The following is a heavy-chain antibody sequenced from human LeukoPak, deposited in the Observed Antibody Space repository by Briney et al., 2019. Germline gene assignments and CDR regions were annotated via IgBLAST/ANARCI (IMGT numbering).Heavy chain of an antibody. CDR2: IYHSGST. J-gene: IGHJ4*02. Sequence: SETLSLTCAVSDYSITSDYYWGWIRQPPGKGLEWIGSIYHSGSTYYNPSLKSRVTISVDTSKNQFSLKLSSVTAADTAVYYCAREIIGYSYGNPFDYWGQGTLVTVSS. D-gene: IGHD5-18*01. V-gene: IGHV4-38-2*02. CDR1: DYSITSDYY. CDR3: AREIIGYSYGNPFDY.